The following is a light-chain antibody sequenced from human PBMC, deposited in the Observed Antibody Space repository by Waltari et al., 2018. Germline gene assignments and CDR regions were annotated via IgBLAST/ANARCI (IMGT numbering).Light chain of an antibody. CDR2: KVS. V-gene: IGKV2-30*01. Sequence: DVGLTQSPLSLPVTLGQPASISCRSSQSLVYTDGISYLNWFHQRPGQAPRRLIYKVSNRDSGVPDRFSGSGSGTDFTLMISSVEADDVGVYFCVQATHWPVTFGQGTRLEIK. CDR1: QSLVYTDGISY. J-gene: IGKJ5*01. CDR3: VQATHWPVT.